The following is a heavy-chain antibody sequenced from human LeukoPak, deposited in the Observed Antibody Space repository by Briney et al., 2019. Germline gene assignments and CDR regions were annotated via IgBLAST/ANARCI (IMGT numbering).Heavy chain of an antibody. J-gene: IGHJ4*02. V-gene: IGHV3-23*01. CDR3: AKDFPQVPQDYYDSICYFDY. D-gene: IGHD3-22*01. CDR1: GFNFDDYV. Sequence: PGGSLRLSCAASGFNFDDYVMSWVRQAPGKGLEWVSAISGSGGSTYYADSVKGRFTISRDNSKNTLYLQMNSLRAEDTAVYYCAKDFPQVPQDYYDSICYFDYWGQGTLVTVSS. CDR2: ISGSGGST.